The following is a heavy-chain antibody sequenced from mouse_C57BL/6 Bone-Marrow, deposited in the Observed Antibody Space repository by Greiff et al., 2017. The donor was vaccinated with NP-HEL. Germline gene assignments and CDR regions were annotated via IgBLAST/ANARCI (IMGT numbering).Heavy chain of an antibody. Sequence: QVQLKESGPGILQSSQTLSLTCSFSGFSLSTSGMGVSWIRQPSGQGLEWLAHIYWDDDKRYNPFLKSRLTISKDTSRNQVFLKITSMDTTDTATYYCARRGGRAQAPFDYWGQGTTLTVSS. CDR1: GFSLSTSGMG. J-gene: IGHJ2*01. V-gene: IGHV8-12*01. CDR3: ARRGGRAQAPFDY. D-gene: IGHD3-2*02. CDR2: IYWDDDK.